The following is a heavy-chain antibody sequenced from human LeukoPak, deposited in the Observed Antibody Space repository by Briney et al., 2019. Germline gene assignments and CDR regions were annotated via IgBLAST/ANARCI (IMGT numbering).Heavy chain of an antibody. Sequence: ASVKVSCKASGYTFISYYMHWVRQAPGQGLEWMGVINPSGGSTAYAQQFQGRVTMTRDTSTSTVYMELSSLRSEDKAVYYCARHSLIGTTPFDYWGQGTLVTVSS. D-gene: IGHD1-20*01. CDR1: GYTFISYY. CDR3: ARHSLIGTTPFDY. V-gene: IGHV1-46*01. CDR2: INPSGGST. J-gene: IGHJ4*02.